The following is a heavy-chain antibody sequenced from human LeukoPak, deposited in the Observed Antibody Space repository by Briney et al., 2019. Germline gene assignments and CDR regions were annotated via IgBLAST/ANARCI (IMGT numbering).Heavy chain of an antibody. CDR2: INPNSGGT. CDR1: RYTFTGYY. V-gene: IGHV1-2*02. J-gene: IGHJ3*02. D-gene: IGHD1-7*01. CDR3: ARDINWNYGDAFDI. Sequence: ASVKVSCKASRYTFTGYYMHWVRQAPGQGLEWMGWINPNSGGTNYAQKFQGRVTMTRDTSISTAYMELSRLRSDDTAVYYCARDINWNYGDAFDIWGQGTMVTVSS.